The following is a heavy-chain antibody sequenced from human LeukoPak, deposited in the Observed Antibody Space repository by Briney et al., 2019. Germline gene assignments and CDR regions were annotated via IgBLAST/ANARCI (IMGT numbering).Heavy chain of an antibody. CDR1: GFSFSSYV. CDR2: ISHDGTDT. J-gene: IGHJ2*01. D-gene: IGHD5-24*01. V-gene: IGHV3-74*01. CDR3: SRDVNFLFFDV. Sequence: GGSLRLSCAASGFSFSSYVMHWVRQAPGKGLTWVSRISHDGTDTNYADSVKGRFTISRDNARNTLYLQMNSLRDDDTAVYYCSRDVNFLFFDVWGRGTPVTVS.